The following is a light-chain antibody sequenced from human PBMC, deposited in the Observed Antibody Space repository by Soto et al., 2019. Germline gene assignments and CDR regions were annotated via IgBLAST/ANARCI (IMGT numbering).Light chain of an antibody. CDR3: QQRSNWLIT. CDR1: QSVSSY. J-gene: IGKJ5*01. CDR2: DAS. Sequence: EIVLTQSPATLSLSPVERATPSCMASQSVSSYLAWYQQKPGQAPRLLIYDASNRATGIPARFSGSGSGTDFTLTISSLEPEDFAVYYCQQRSNWLITFGQGTRLEIK. V-gene: IGKV3-11*01.